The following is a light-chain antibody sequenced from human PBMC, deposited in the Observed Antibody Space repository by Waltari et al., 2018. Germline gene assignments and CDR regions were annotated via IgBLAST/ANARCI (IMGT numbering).Light chain of an antibody. J-gene: IGLJ3*02. Sequence: QSVLTQPPSASGTPGQRVTISCSGSSSNIGLETVTWYQQFPGAAPKLLIHTTDPPPAGVPHRFSVSKSGTSASLAISGIQSEDEADYFCASWDGRLNGVVFGGGTKLTVL. CDR2: TTD. CDR1: SSNIGLET. V-gene: IGLV1-44*01. CDR3: ASWDGRLNGVV.